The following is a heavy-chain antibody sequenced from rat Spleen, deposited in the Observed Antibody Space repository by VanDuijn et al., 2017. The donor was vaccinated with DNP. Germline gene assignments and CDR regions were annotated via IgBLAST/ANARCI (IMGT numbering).Heavy chain of an antibody. D-gene: IGHD4-3*01. Sequence: EVQLVESGGGLVQPGRSLKLSCPASSLTLSAYYMAWVRQAPAKGLEWVAYIGSPAYAPYYGDSVKGRFTISRDNAKSTLYLQMNSLRSEDMATYYCVRWNSGHFDYWGQGVMVTVSS. V-gene: IGHV5-22*01. CDR3: VRWNSGHFDY. J-gene: IGHJ2*01. CDR2: IGSPAYAP. CDR1: SLTLSAYY.